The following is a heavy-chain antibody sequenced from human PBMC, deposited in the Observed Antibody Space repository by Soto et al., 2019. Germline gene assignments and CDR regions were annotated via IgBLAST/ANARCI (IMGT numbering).Heavy chain of an antibody. J-gene: IGHJ6*03. CDR1: GGSISSSSDY. Sequence: QLQLQESGPGLVKPSETLSLTCTVSGGSISSSSDYWGWIRQPPGKGLEWIGGIYYSGSTYYNPPLNSRVTISVDTSKNQSSLKLSSVTAADTAVYYCARRGALGTNKNYYYYYTDVWGKGTTVAVSS. V-gene: IGHV4-39*01. CDR3: ARRGALGTNKNYYYYYTDV. CDR2: IYYSGST. D-gene: IGHD1-26*01.